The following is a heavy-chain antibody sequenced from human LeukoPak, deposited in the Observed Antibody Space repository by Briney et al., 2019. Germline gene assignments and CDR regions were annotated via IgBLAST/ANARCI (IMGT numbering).Heavy chain of an antibody. J-gene: IGHJ4*02. CDR3: ATTTFAVQAFAS. Sequence: SETLSLTCTVSGGSTYSGGSSWGWIRQPPGKGLEWIGFIYHAGNTYYNPSLESRVTISIDRSKNQFSLELRSLTAADTAVYYCATTTFAVQAFASWGQGALVTVSS. CDR2: IYHAGNT. D-gene: IGHD1/OR15-1a*01. CDR1: GGSTYSGGSS. V-gene: IGHV4-30-2*01.